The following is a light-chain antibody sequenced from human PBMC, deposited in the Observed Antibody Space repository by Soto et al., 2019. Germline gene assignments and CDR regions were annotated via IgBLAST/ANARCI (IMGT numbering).Light chain of an antibody. CDR3: QQYGGSPIT. Sequence: EIVLTQSPGTLSISPGDRATLSCRASQTVRNNYLAWCQQKPGQAPRLLISGASNRATGIPDRFSGSGSGTDFTLTISRLEPDDFALYFCQQYGGSPITFGLGTRLEIK. CDR1: QTVRNNY. J-gene: IGKJ5*01. V-gene: IGKV3-20*01. CDR2: GAS.